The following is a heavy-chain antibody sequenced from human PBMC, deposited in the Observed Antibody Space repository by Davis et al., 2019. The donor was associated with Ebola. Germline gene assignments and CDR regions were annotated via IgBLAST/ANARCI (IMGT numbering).Heavy chain of an antibody. CDR3: AKSGLSFGVVKYHYGMDV. D-gene: IGHD3-3*01. Sequence: GGSLRLSCAASGFTFSSYAMHWVRQAPGKGLEWVAVIWYDGSNKYYADSVKGRFTISRDNSKKTLYLQMNSLRAEDTAVYYCAKSGLSFGVVKYHYGMDVWGKGTTVTVSS. CDR1: GFTFSSYA. V-gene: IGHV3-33*06. CDR2: IWYDGSNK. J-gene: IGHJ6*04.